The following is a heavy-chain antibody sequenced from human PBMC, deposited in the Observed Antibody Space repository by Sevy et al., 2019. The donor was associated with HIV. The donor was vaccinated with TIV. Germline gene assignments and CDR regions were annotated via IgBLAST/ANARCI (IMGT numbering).Heavy chain of an antibody. CDR1: GYSISSGYY. CDR2: IYHSGST. V-gene: IGHV4-38-2*02. J-gene: IGHJ4*02. D-gene: IGHD3-3*01. CDR3: ARDNAYYDFWSGYYTREYYFDY. Sequence: SETLSLTCTVSGYSISSGYYWGWIRQPPGKGLEWIGSIYHSGSTYYNPSLKSRVTISVDTSKNQFSLKLGSVTAADTAVYYCARDNAYYDFWSGYYTREYYFDYWGQGTLVTVSS.